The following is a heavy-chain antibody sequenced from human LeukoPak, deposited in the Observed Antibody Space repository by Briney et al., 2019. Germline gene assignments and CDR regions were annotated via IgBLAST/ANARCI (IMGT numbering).Heavy chain of an antibody. CDR1: GCTFSSYA. Sequence: GGSLRLSCAASGCTFSSYAMSWVRQAPGKGLEWVSGISGSGDNTYYADSVKGRFTISRDNSKNTLYVQVNSLGTEDTAAYYCAKGSYYDSSGSFYFDYWGQGTLVTVSS. J-gene: IGHJ4*02. D-gene: IGHD3-22*01. CDR3: AKGSYYDSSGSFYFDY. CDR2: ISGSGDNT. V-gene: IGHV3-23*01.